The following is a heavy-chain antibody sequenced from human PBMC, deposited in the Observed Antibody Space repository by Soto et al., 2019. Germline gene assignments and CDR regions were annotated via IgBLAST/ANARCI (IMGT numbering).Heavy chain of an antibody. CDR1: GFTLSSYA. Sequence: TGGALRLSCSASGFTLSSYAMSWVRPAPGKGLEWVSAISGSGGSTYYADSVKGRFTISRDNSKNTLYLQMNSLRAEDTAVYYCAKVRRITMIVVVIPDWYFDLWGRGTLVTVSS. D-gene: IGHD3-22*01. CDR2: ISGSGGST. J-gene: IGHJ2*01. CDR3: AKVRRITMIVVVIPDWYFDL. V-gene: IGHV3-23*01.